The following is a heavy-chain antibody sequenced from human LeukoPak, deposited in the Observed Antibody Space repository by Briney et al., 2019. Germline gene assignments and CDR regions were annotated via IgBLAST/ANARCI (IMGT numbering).Heavy chain of an antibody. J-gene: IGHJ4*02. CDR3: ARPVPSYSSGWYIDY. D-gene: IGHD6-19*01. V-gene: IGHV4-38-2*02. CDR2: IYHSGST. Sequence: PSETLSLTCTVSGYSISSGYYWGWIRQPPGKGLEWIGSIYHSGSTYYNPSLKSRVTISVDTSKNQFSLKLSSVTAADTAVYYCARPVPSYSSGWYIDYWGQGTLVTVSS. CDR1: GYSISSGYY.